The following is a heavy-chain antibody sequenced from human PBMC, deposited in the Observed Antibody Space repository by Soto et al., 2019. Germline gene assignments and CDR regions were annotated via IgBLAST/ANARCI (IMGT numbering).Heavy chain of an antibody. Sequence: GGSLRLSCAASGFTFSNARMSWVRQAPGKGLEWVGRIKSRTDGGTTDYAAPVKGRFTISRDDSKNPLYLQMNSLKTEDTAVYYCTTVGATPLYYYYGMDVWGQGTTVTVSS. CDR2: IKSRTDGGTT. CDR1: GFTFSNAR. D-gene: IGHD1-26*01. V-gene: IGHV3-15*01. J-gene: IGHJ6*02. CDR3: TTVGATPLYYYYGMDV.